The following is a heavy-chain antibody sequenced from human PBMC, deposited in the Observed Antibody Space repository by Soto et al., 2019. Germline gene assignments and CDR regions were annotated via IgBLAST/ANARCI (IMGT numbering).Heavy chain of an antibody. CDR1: VGTFSSYT. V-gene: IGHV1-69*02. CDR3: ARGDCSSTSCCSWFDP. Sequence: SVKVSCKASVGTFSSYTISWVRQEHGQGLEWMGRIIPILGIANYAQKFQGRVTITADKSTSTAYMELSSLRSEDTAVYYCARGDCSSTSCCSWFDPWGQGTLVTVSS. D-gene: IGHD2-2*01. CDR2: IIPILGIA. J-gene: IGHJ5*02.